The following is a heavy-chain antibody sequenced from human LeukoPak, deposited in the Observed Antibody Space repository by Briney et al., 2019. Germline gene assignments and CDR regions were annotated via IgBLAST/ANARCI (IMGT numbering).Heavy chain of an antibody. J-gene: IGHJ6*02. CDR3: AREIEMAYGMDV. D-gene: IGHD5-24*01. V-gene: IGHV3-7*01. Sequence: GGSLRLSCAASGFTFSNYWMNWVRQAPGKGLEWVANIKKDGSEKNYVESVKGRFTISRDNAKNSLFLQMNSLRAEDTAVYYCAREIEMAYGMDVWGQGTTVTVSS. CDR2: IKKDGSEK. CDR1: GFTFSNYW.